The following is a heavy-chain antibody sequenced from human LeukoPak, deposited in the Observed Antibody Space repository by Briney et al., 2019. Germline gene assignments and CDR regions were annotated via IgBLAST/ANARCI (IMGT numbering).Heavy chain of an antibody. D-gene: IGHD6-19*01. CDR2: IRYDGSKK. Sequence: GGSLRLSCVASGFTFSDYGMHWVRQAPGKGLEWVAFIRYDGSKKYYADSVKGRFTISRDNSKNTLYLQMNSLRPEDTAVFYCAKAVVVAGLFDFWGQGTLVSVSS. CDR3: AKAVVVAGLFDF. J-gene: IGHJ4*02. V-gene: IGHV3-30*02. CDR1: GFTFSDYG.